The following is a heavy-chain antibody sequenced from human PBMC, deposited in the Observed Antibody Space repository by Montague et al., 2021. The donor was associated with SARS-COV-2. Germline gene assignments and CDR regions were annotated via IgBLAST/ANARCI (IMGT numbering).Heavy chain of an antibody. D-gene: IGHD6-13*01. CDR2: ISASSSYI. Sequence: SLRLSCAASEFTFSDYSMNWVRQAPGKGLAWVASISASSSYIYYADSLNGRFTFSRDNAKNSVYLQMSSLRVEDTAVYYCVRDRTQLRGSGSWYHWGQGTLVTVSS. CDR1: EFTFSDYS. CDR3: VRDRTQLRGSGSWYH. J-gene: IGHJ5*02. V-gene: IGHV3-21*06.